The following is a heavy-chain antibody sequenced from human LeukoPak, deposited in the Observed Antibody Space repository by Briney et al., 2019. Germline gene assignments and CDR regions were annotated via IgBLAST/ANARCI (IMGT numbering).Heavy chain of an antibody. D-gene: IGHD6-13*01. J-gene: IGHJ4*02. CDR3: ASLWVTAAAGDYYFDY. V-gene: IGHV1-69*06. CDR1: GGTFSSYA. CDR2: IIPIFGTA. Sequence: SVKVFCKASGGTFSSYAISWVRQAPGQGLEWMGGIIPIFGTANYAQKFQGRVTITADKSTSPAYMELSSLRSEDTPVYYCASLWVTAAAGDYYFDYWGQGTLVTVSS.